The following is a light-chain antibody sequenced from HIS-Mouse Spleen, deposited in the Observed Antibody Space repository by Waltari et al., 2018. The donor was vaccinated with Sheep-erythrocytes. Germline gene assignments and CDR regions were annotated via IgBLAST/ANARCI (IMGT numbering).Light chain of an antibody. CDR1: SSAVGCYTH. V-gene: IGLV2-11*01. J-gene: IGLJ1*01. Sequence: QSALTQPRSVSGSPGQSVTISCTGTSSAVGCYTHVSWYQQHPGKAPKLKIYDVSKRPSGVPDRFSGSKSGNTASLTISGLQAEDEADYYCCSYAGSYNHVFATGTKVTVL. CDR2: DVS. CDR3: CSYAGSYNHV.